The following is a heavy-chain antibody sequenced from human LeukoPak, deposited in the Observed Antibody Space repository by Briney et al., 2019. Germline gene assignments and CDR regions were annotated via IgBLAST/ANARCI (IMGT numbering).Heavy chain of an antibody. D-gene: IGHD6-19*01. CDR1: GLTFSNSA. CDR3: ARDRFSSGAAYFDY. J-gene: IGHJ4*02. Sequence: PGGSLRLSCAASGLTFSNSAMHWVRQAPGKGLEWVAVISYDGSNAYCADSVKGRCTISRDNSKTTLYLQMNSLRAEDTAVYYCARDRFSSGAAYFDYWGQGTLVTVSS. CDR2: ISYDGSNA. V-gene: IGHV3-30-3*01.